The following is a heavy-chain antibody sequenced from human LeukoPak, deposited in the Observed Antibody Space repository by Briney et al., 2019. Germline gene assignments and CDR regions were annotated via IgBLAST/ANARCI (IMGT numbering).Heavy chain of an antibody. V-gene: IGHV4-4*09. D-gene: IGHD1-14*01. CDR2: IYSHENT. Sequence: SETLSLTCTVSGGSIIGHYWSWIRQSPGKELEWIAYIYSHENTDYSPSLNGRAAISEDTSKNQVSLKVRSVTTADTAVYYCARQTPYNGNHYFDYWGQGILVTVSS. CDR1: GGSIIGHY. J-gene: IGHJ4*02. CDR3: ARQTPYNGNHYFDY.